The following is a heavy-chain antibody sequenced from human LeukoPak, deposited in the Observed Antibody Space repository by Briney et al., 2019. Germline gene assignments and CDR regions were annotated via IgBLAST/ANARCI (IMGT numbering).Heavy chain of an antibody. V-gene: IGHV4-4*07. J-gene: IGHJ4*02. CDR3: AREIHNLGYCSSTGCYHDY. D-gene: IGHD2-2*03. Sequence: PSETLSLTCTVSGGSISSYFWSWIRQPAGKGLEWIGRIYTSGSTNHNPSPKSRVTMSVDTSTNQFSLKLSSVTAADTAVYYCAREIHNLGYCSSTGCYHDYWGQGTLVTVSS. CDR2: IYTSGST. CDR1: GGSISSYF.